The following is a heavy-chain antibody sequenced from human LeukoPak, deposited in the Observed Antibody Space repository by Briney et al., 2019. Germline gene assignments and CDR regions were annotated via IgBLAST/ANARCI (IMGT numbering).Heavy chain of an antibody. D-gene: IGHD4-23*01. Sequence: SETLSLTCTVSGHSISSGYYWGWIRQPPGKGLEWIGSIYHSGSTYYNPSLKSRVTISVDASKNQFSLKLSSVTAADTAVYYCARVSVYGGSTDYWGQGTLVTVSS. CDR3: ARVSVYGGSTDY. J-gene: IGHJ4*02. CDR1: GHSISSGYY. CDR2: IYHSGST. V-gene: IGHV4-38-2*02.